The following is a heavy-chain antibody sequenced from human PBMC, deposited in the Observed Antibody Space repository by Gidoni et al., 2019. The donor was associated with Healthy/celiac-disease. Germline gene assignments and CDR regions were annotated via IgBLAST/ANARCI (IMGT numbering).Heavy chain of an antibody. CDR2: IIPIFGTA. J-gene: IGHJ6*02. D-gene: IGHD1-26*01. CDR3: ARDPIVGVPQGDYYYGMDV. V-gene: IGHV1-69*01. Sequence: QVQLVQSGAEVKKPGSSVKVSCKASGGTFSSYAISWVRQAPGQGLEWMGGIIPIFGTANYAQKFQGRVTITADESTSTAYMELSSLRSEDTAVYYCARDPIVGVPQGDYYYGMDVWGQGTTVTVSS. CDR1: GGTFSSYA.